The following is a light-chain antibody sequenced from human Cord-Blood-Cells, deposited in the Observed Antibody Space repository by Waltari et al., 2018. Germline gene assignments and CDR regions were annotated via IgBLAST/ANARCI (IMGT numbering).Light chain of an antibody. Sequence: DIQMTQSPSSLSASVGDRVTITCRASQSISSYLNWYQQKPGKAPKLLIYAPSSLQSGVPTRFSGSGAGTDFTLTISSLQPEDCATYYCQQSYSTPLTVGGGTKVEIK. V-gene: IGKV1-39*01. CDR3: QQSYSTPLT. CDR2: APS. CDR1: QSISSY. J-gene: IGKJ4*01.